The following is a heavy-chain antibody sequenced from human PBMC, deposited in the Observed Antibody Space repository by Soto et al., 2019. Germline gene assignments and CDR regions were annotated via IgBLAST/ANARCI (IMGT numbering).Heavy chain of an antibody. D-gene: IGHD3-16*01. CDR3: ARGTRALITSFFAY. CDR1: GDAISNFY. J-gene: IGHJ4*02. V-gene: IGHV4-59*03. Sequence: SETLSLTCTVSGDAISNFYWSWIRQTPGRGLEWIGCVHGSGSTDYNPSLKGRVTISLHTSQSQFSLSLRSATAADTATYYCARGTRALITSFFAYWGQGIPVTVSS. CDR2: VHGSGST.